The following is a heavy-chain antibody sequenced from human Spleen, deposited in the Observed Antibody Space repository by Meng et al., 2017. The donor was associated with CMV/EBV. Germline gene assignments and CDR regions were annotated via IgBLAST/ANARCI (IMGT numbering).Heavy chain of an antibody. CDR1: GYTFTSYD. D-gene: IGHD1-26*01. CDR3: ASQSRGIVGATTGTVTGYYFDY. V-gene: IGHV1-8*03. Sequence: ASVKVSCKASGYTFTSYDINWVRQATGQGLEWMGWMNPNSGNTGYAQKFQGRVTITRNTSISTAYMELSSLRSEDTAVYYCASQSRGIVGATTGTVTGYYFDYWGQGTLVTVSS. J-gene: IGHJ4*02. CDR2: MNPNSGNT.